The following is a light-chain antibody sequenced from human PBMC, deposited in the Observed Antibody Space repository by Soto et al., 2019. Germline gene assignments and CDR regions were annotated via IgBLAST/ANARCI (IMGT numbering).Light chain of an antibody. J-gene: IGKJ4*01. CDR2: AAS. Sequence: DIVLTQSPATLSLSPGERATLSCTASQSISTYFAWYQQKPGQPPMLLVYAASYMATGIPARFSGSGSGTVFTLTISSLQPDDVAVYYYQQRVRSHHFGGGTKVEIK. CDR3: QQRVRSHH. V-gene: IGKV3-11*01. CDR1: QSISTY.